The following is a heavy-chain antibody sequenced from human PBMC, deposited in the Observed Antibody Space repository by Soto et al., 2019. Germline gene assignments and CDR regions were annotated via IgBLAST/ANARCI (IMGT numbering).Heavy chain of an antibody. CDR1: GGSISSGGYY. CDR3: ARVLSTAMVSDYYYGMDV. D-gene: IGHD5-18*01. Sequence: SETLSLTCTVSGGSISSGGYYWSWIRQHPWKGLEWIGYIYYSGSTYYNPSLKSRVTISVDTSKNQFSLKLSSVTAADTAVYYCARVLSTAMVSDYYYGMDVWGQGXTVTVSS. CDR2: IYYSGST. V-gene: IGHV4-31*03. J-gene: IGHJ6*02.